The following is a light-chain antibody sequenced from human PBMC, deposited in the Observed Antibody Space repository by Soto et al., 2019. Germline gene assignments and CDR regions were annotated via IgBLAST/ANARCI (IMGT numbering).Light chain of an antibody. J-gene: IGLJ2*01. CDR1: SSDVGGYNY. V-gene: IGLV2-8*01. CDR3: SSYEGSNNLVL. Sequence: QSALTQPPSASGSPGQSVTISCTGSSSDVGGYNYVSWYQQHPGKAPKLMIYEVNKRPSGVTNRFSGSKSGNTASLTVSGLQAEDEAEYYCSSYEGSNNLVLFGGGTKLTVL. CDR2: EVN.